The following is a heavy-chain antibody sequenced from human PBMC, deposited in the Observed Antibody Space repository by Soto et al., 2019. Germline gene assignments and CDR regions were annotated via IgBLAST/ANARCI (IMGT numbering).Heavy chain of an antibody. Sequence: EVQLVQSGGGLVQPGGSLRLSCAASGFPFSSSWMDWVRQAPGKGLEWVANIKPDGSQTYYVDSVKGRFTVSRDNAENSVFLQMNSLRVEDTAVFYCSRSLNYWGQGTLVTVSS. J-gene: IGHJ4*02. V-gene: IGHV3-7*01. CDR3: SRSLNY. CDR2: IKPDGSQT. CDR1: GFPFSSSW.